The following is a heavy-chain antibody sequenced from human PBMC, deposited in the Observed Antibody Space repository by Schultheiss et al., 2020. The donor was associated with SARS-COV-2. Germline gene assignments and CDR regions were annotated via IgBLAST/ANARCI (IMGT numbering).Heavy chain of an antibody. CDR3: ARDYAAAGKFDYYYYGMDV. D-gene: IGHD6-13*01. CDR1: GFTFSSYG. J-gene: IGHJ6*02. CDR2: IWYDGSNK. Sequence: GGSLRLSCAASGFTFSSYGMHWVRQAPGKGLEWVAVIWYDGSNKYYADSVKGRFTISRDNSKNTLYLQMNSLRAEDTAVYYCARDYAAAGKFDYYYYGMDVWGQGTTVTVSS. V-gene: IGHV3-30*19.